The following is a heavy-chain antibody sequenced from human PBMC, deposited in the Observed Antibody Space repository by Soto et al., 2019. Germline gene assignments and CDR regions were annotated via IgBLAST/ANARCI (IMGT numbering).Heavy chain of an antibody. CDR3: ARDLWLTRVDYYGMDV. Sequence: ETLSLTCTVSGGSVSSGSYYWSWIRQPPGKGLEWIGYIYYSGSTNYNPSLKSRVTISVDTSKNQFSLKLSSVTAADTAVYYCARDLWLTRVDYYGMDVWGQGTTVTVSS. V-gene: IGHV4-61*01. D-gene: IGHD3-10*01. J-gene: IGHJ6*02. CDR1: GGSVSSGSYY. CDR2: IYYSGST.